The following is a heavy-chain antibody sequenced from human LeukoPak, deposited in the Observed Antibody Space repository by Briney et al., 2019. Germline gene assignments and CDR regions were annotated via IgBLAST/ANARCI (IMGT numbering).Heavy chain of an antibody. D-gene: IGHD1-1*01. J-gene: IGHJ3*01. V-gene: IGHV4-59*01. CDR1: GGSISNSY. CDR3: AKNQLLDEDVFNV. CDR2: VHDSGRT. Sequence: SETLSLTCTVSGGSISNSYWTWIRQSPGTGLQCIAYVHDSGRTNYNPSLRSRAAISIDTTRDQISLRLTSVTTADTAVYYCAKNQLLDEDVFNVWGQGTMVTVSS.